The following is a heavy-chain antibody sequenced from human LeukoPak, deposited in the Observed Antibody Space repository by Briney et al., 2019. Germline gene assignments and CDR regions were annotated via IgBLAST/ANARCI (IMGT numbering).Heavy chain of an antibody. D-gene: IGHD3-10*01. J-gene: IGHJ4*02. CDR2: IKQDGSEK. CDR1: GSTFSSFW. CDR3: ARGLRITMVRGVIK. Sequence: GGSLRLSCAASGSTFSSFWMGWAGQAPGKGLEWLANIKQDGSEKYYVDSVKGRFTISRDNAKNSLYLQMNSLRAEDTAVYYCARGLRITMVRGVIKWGQGTLVTVSS. V-gene: IGHV3-7*01.